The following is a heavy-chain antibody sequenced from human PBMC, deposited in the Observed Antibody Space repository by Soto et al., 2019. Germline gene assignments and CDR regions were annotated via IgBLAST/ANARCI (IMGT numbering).Heavy chain of an antibody. CDR3: ATQMARYYYYGMDV. CDR1: GFTFSSYA. Sequence: GGSLRLSCAASGFTFSSYAMSWVRQAPGKGLEWVSAISGSGGSTYYADSVKGRFTISRDNSKNTLYLQMNSLRAEDTAVYYCATQMARYYYYGMDVRGQGTTVTVSS. V-gene: IGHV3-23*01. CDR2: ISGSGGST. J-gene: IGHJ6*02.